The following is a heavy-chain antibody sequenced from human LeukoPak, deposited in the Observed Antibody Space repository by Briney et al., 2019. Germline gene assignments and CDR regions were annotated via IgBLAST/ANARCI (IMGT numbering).Heavy chain of an antibody. V-gene: IGHV1-2*02. D-gene: IGHD3-22*01. CDR1: GYTFTGYY. CDR2: INPNSGGT. J-gene: IGHJ1*01. CDR3: ARERGDTMIVDRHFQH. Sequence: ASVKVSCKASGYTFTGYYVHWVRQAPGQGLEWMGWINPNSGGTNYAQKFQGRVTMTRDTSISTAYMELSRLRSDDTAVYYCARERGDTMIVDRHFQHWGQGTLVTVSS.